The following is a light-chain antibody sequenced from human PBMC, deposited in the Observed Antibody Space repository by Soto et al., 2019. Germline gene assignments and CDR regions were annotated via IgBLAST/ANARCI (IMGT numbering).Light chain of an antibody. CDR1: QNISSNY. CDR2: GAS. J-gene: IGKJ1*01. V-gene: IGKV3-20*01. CDR3: QQYGSTPPTT. Sequence: EIVLTQSPAILSLSPGERATLSCRASQNISSNYFAWYQQKPGQAPRLLIYGASSRATGIPDRISGSGSGTDFTLTISRLEPEDFAVYYCQQYGSTPPTTFGQGTKVESK.